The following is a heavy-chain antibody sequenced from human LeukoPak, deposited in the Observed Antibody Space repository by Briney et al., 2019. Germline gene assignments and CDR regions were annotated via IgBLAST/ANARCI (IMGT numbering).Heavy chain of an antibody. J-gene: IGHJ4*02. CDR3: VRDGGVSGYDLLDY. CDR1: GFTFSNYW. CDR2: INQDGSEE. Sequence: PGGSLRLSCAPSGFTFSNYWMTWVRQAPGKGLEWVAHINQDGSEEHYMDSVKARFTISRDNAKNSLSLQMNSLRAEDTAVYYCVRDGGVSGYDLLDYWGQGTLVTVSS. V-gene: IGHV3-7*01. D-gene: IGHD5-12*01.